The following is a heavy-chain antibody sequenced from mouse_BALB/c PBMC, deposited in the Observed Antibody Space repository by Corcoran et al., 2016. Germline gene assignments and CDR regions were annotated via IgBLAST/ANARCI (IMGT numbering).Heavy chain of an antibody. CDR1: GFNIKDTY. V-gene: IGHV14-3*02. Sequence: EVQLQQSGAELVKPGASVKLSCTASGFNIKDTYMHWVKQRPEQGLEWIGRIDPANGNTKYDPKFQGKATITADTSSNTAYLQLSSLTSEDTAVYYGARGTARATAWFAYWGQGTLVTVSA. D-gene: IGHD3-2*01. CDR3: ARGTARATAWFAY. CDR2: IDPANGNT. J-gene: IGHJ3*01.